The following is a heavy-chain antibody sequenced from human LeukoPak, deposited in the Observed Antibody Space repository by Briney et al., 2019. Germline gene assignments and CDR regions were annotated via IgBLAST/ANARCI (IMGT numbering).Heavy chain of an antibody. J-gene: IGHJ4*02. D-gene: IGHD3-3*01. CDR3: ARTISRGCFDY. Sequence: PGGSLRLSCAASAFTFTDYYMSWIRQAPGKGLEWISYISSSGTATSHADSVKGRFTISRDNAKNSLYLQMNSLRAEDTAVYYCARTISRGCFDYWGQGTLVTVSS. V-gene: IGHV3-11*04. CDR2: ISSSGTAT. CDR1: AFTFTDYY.